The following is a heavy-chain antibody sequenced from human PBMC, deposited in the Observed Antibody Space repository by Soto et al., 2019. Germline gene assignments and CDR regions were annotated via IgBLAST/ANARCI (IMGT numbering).Heavy chain of an antibody. CDR3: TSHDDDSRVYYCLAPDDAFDI. D-gene: IGHD3-22*01. CDR1: GGTFSSYA. V-gene: IGHV1-69*12. Sequence: QVQLVQSGAEVKKPGSSVKVSCKASGGTFSSYAISWVRQAPGQGLEWMGGIIPIFGTANYAQESQGRVTITADDSTSAAYKLGGSLRSEESAVCGWTSHDDDSRVYYCLAPDDAFDIRGEGKMVSDSS. CDR2: IIPIFGTA. J-gene: IGHJ3*02.